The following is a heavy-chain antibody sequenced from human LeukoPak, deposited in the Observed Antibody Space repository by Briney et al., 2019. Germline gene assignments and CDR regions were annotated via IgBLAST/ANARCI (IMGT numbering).Heavy chain of an antibody. Sequence: GASVKVSCKASGYTFTTYGINWVRQAPGQGLEWMGWISGYNGNTNYAQKLQGRVTMTTDTSTSTAYMELRSLRSDDTAVYYCARNLLVVAGPEWYFDLWGRGTLVTVSS. CDR3: ARNLLVVAGPEWYFDL. V-gene: IGHV1-18*01. J-gene: IGHJ2*01. D-gene: IGHD6-19*01. CDR1: GYTFTTYG. CDR2: ISGYNGNT.